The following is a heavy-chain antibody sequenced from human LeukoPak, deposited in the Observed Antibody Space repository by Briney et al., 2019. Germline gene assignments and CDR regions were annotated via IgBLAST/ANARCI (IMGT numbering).Heavy chain of an antibody. J-gene: IGHJ6*03. CDR1: GYTFTGYY. V-gene: IGHV1-2*02. CDR2: INPNSGGT. D-gene: IGHD2-8*02. Sequence: ASVKVSCKASGYTFTGYYMHWVRQAPGQGLEWMGWINPNSGGTNYAQKFQGRVTMTRDTSISTACMELSRLRSDDTAVYYCARTGGYSYYYYYMDVWGKGTTVTVSS. CDR3: ARTGGYSYYYYYMDV.